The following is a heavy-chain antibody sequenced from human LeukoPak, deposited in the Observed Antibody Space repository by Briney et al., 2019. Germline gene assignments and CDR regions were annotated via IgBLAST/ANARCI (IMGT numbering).Heavy chain of an antibody. J-gene: IGHJ4*02. V-gene: IGHV3-7*01. CDR1: GFTFSGSW. CDR3: ARDLLGGALDY. CDR2: IKQDGSDK. Sequence: PGGSLRLSCAASGFTFSGSWMSWVRQAPGKGLEWVAIIKQDGSDKYYVDSVKGRFTISKDNAKNSLYLQMNSLRVEDTAVYYCARDLLGGALDYWGQGTLVTVSS.